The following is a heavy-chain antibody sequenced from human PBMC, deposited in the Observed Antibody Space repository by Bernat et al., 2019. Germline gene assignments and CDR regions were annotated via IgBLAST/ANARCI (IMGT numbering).Heavy chain of an antibody. V-gene: IGHV3-15*01. CDR2: IKSKTDGGTT. CDR1: GYSISSGYY. Sequence: VQLQESGPGLVKPSETLSLTCAVSGYSISSGYYWGWIRQPPGKGLEWVGRIKSKTDGGTTDYAAPVKGRFTISRDDSKNTLYLQMNSLKTEDTAVYYCTTDGTYYDFWSGYRTASGFDYWGQGTLVTVSS. J-gene: IGHJ4*02. CDR3: TTDGTYYDFWSGYRTASGFDY. D-gene: IGHD3-3*01.